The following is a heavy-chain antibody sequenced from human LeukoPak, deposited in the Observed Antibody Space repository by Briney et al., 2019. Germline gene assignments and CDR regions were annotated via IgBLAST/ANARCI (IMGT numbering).Heavy chain of an antibody. J-gene: IGHJ4*02. V-gene: IGHV3-23*01. CDR2: ISGRGASK. Sequence: GGSLRLSCAVSGLTFNNYAMSWVRQAPGKGLEWVAGISGRGASKYYADSVTGRFTISRDNSKNTLSLQMNSLRAEDTAVYYCAKGVVVTPDVTPFDYWGPGTLVTVSS. CDR3: AKGVVVTPDVTPFDY. D-gene: IGHD2-15*01. CDR1: GLTFNNYA.